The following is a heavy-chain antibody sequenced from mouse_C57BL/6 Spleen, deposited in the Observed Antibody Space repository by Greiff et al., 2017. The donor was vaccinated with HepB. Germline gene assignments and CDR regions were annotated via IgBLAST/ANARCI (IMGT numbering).Heavy chain of an antibody. Sequence: VQLKESGGGLVKPGGSLKLSCAASGFTFSSYAMSWVRQTPEKRLEWVATISDGGSYTYYPDNVKGRFTISRDNAKNTLYLQMSHLNSEDTAMYYCARDRDYYGSSRHFDVWGTRTTVTVSS. CDR1: GFTFSSYA. J-gene: IGHJ1*03. V-gene: IGHV5-4*01. D-gene: IGHD1-1*01. CDR2: ISDGGSYT. CDR3: ARDRDYYGSSRHFDV.